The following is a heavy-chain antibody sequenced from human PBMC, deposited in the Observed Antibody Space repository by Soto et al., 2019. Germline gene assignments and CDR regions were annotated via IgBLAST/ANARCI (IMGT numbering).Heavy chain of an antibody. D-gene: IGHD2-15*01. J-gene: IGHJ4*02. CDR1: GFTFSSYG. CDR3: AKDGCSGGSGWTDY. Sequence: QVQLVESGGGVVQPGRSLRLSCAASGFTFSSYGMHWVRQAPGKGLEWVAVISYDGSNKYYADSVKGRFTISRDNSKNTRYLQMNSLRAEDTAVYYCAKDGCSGGSGWTDYWGQGTLVTVSS. V-gene: IGHV3-30*18. CDR2: ISYDGSNK.